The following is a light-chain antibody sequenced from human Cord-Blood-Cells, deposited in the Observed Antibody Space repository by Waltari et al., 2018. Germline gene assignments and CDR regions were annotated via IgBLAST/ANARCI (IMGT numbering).Light chain of an antibody. CDR1: QSVSSSY. V-gene: IGKV3-20*01. CDR3: QQYGSFWT. CDR2: GAS. Sequence: EIVLTQSPGTLSLSPGERATLSCRASQSVSSSYLAWYQQKPGQAPRLLIYGASSRATGIPDRFSGSGSGTDFTLTISRLEPEDFAVYYCQQYGSFWTFGQGTKVGIK. J-gene: IGKJ1*01.